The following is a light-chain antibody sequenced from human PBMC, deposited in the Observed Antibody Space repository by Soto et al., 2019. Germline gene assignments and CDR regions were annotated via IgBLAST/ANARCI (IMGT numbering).Light chain of an antibody. V-gene: IGLV1-40*01. CDR3: QSYDSSLSGWV. Sequence: QSVLTQPPSVSGAPGQRVTISCTGSSSNIGAGYDVHWYQQLPGTAPKLLIYGNSNRPSGVPDRFSGSKSGTSASLAITGXXXXXXXXXXXQSYDSSLSGWVFGGGTKLTVX. CDR2: GNS. CDR1: SSNIGAGYD. J-gene: IGLJ3*02.